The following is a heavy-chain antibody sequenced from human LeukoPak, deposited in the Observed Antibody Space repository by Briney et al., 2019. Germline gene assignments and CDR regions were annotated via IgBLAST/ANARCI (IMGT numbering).Heavy chain of an antibody. CDR3: ARGGRYYYDSSGYWVDY. J-gene: IGHJ4*02. CDR1: GFTFSSYW. V-gene: IGHV3-7*01. Sequence: GGSLRLSCAASGFTFSSYWMSWVRQAPGKGLGWVANIKQEGSEKYYVDSVKGRFTISRDNAKNSLYLQMNSLRAEDTAVYYCARGGRYYYDSSGYWVDYWGQGTLVTVSS. D-gene: IGHD3-22*01. CDR2: IKQEGSEK.